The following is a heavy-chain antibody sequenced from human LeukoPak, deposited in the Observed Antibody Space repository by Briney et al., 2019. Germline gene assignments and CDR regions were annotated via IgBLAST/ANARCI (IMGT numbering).Heavy chain of an antibody. CDR3: AREVVPIPSYFES. CDR1: GFTVSSSY. Sequence: PGGSLRLSCAASGFTVSSSYMYWVRQAPGKGLEWVSFFYRGETTYYAESVRGRFTISRDISKNTLYLLMNSLIPEDTAVYYCAREVVPIPSYFESWGQGTRVTVSS. CDR2: FYRGETT. V-gene: IGHV3-53*01. D-gene: IGHD2-15*01. J-gene: IGHJ4*02.